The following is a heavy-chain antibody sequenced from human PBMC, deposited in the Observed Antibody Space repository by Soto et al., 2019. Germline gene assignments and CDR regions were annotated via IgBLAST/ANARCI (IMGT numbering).Heavy chain of an antibody. Sequence: QVQLVQSGAELKKPGSSVKVSSTASVDTFNSYAMNWVRQAPGQGPEWMGRIIPMVRVANYAQKFQGRVTIIADKSTSTSYMVLSSLRSEDTAVYYCATNYGSGRAPFDYWGQGTLVTVSS. CDR3: ATNYGSGRAPFDY. V-gene: IGHV1-69*02. CDR2: IIPMVRVA. J-gene: IGHJ4*02. CDR1: VDTFNSYA. D-gene: IGHD3-10*01.